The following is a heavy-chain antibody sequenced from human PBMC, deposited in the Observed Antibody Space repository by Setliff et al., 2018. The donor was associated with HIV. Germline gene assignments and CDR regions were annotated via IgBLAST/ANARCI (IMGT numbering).Heavy chain of an antibody. CDR3: ARDPGITAKPFYFDC. CDR1: GFTFSTYS. J-gene: IGHJ4*02. Sequence: LRLSCAASGFTFSTYSMNWVRQSPGKGLEWVSYISGSSGYMYCADSVKGRFTISRDNAKNSLYLQMNGLRAEDTAVYYCARDPGITAKPFYFDCWGQGTLVTVS. D-gene: IGHD1-20*01. CDR2: ISGSSGYM. V-gene: IGHV3-21*01.